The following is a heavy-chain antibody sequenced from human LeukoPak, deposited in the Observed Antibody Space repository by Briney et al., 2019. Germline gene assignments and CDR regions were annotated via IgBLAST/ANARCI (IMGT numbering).Heavy chain of an antibody. Sequence: GGSLRLSCAASGFIFTSYGIHWVRQAPGKGLEWVAFIRYDGSNKYYADSVKGRFTISRDNSKNTLYLQMNSLRAEDTAVYYCAKVLYKGPAALYYFDYWGQGTLVTVSS. V-gene: IGHV3-30*02. CDR3: AKVLYKGPAALYYFDY. D-gene: IGHD2-2*01. CDR1: GFIFTSYG. CDR2: IRYDGSNK. J-gene: IGHJ4*02.